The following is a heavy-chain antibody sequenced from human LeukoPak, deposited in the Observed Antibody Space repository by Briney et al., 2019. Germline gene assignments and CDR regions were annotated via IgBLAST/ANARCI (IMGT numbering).Heavy chain of an antibody. CDR1: GFTFSSYW. V-gene: IGHV3-7*01. CDR2: IKQDGSEK. CDR3: ARVRYGSGSYYSFYYFDY. D-gene: IGHD3-10*01. J-gene: IGHJ4*02. Sequence: PGGSLRLSCAASGFTFSSYWMSWVRQAPGKGLEWVANIKQDGSEKYYVDSVKGRFTISRDNAKNSLYLQMNSLRAEDTAVYYCARVRYGSGSYYSFYYFDYWGQGTLVTVSS.